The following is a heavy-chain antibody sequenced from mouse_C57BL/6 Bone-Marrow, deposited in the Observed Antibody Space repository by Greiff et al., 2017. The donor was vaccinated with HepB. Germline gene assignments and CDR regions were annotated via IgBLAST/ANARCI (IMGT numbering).Heavy chain of an antibody. CDR3: ARQGYGSSYWYFDV. D-gene: IGHD1-1*01. J-gene: IGHJ1*03. Sequence: EVKVVESGGGLGQPGESRKISCESNESEFPSHDLSWVRKTPEKRLELVAAINSDGGRTYYPDTMERRFIISRDNTKKTLYLQMSSLRSEDTALYYCARQGYGSSYWYFDVWGTGTTVTVSS. CDR2: INSDGGRT. CDR1: ESEFPSHD. V-gene: IGHV5-2*01.